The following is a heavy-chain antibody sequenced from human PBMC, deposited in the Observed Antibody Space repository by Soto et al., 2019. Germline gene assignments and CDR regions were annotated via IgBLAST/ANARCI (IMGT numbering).Heavy chain of an antibody. CDR1: GYTFTSYA. J-gene: IGHJ6*02. V-gene: IGHV1-3*05. CDR2: INAGNGNT. CDR3: ARNMIPMIVDARPLDV. D-gene: IGHD3-22*01. Sequence: QVQLVQSGAEEKKPGASVKVSCKASGYTFTSYAMHWVRQAPGQRLEWMGWINAGNGNTKYSQKFQGRVTITRVTSASTAYMELSSLSSEDTAVYYCARNMIPMIVDARPLDVWGQGTTVTVSS.